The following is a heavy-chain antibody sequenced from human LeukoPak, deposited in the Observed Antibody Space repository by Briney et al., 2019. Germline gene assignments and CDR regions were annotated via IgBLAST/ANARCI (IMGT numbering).Heavy chain of an antibody. CDR1: GFTFSNYA. V-gene: IGHV3-23*01. Sequence: GALRLSCAASGFTFSNYAMSWVQQAPGKGLQWVSSISDRGALTYYADSVKGRLTISRDNSKNTPYLQMNSLRAEDTAEHYCAKTSSGYYTFDYWGQGTLVTVSS. J-gene: IGHJ4*02. CDR3: AKTSSGYYTFDY. D-gene: IGHD3-3*01. CDR2: ISDRGALT.